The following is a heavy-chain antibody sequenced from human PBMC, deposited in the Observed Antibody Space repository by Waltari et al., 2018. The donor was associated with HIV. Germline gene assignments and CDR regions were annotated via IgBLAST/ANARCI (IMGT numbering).Heavy chain of an antibody. Sequence: QITLKESGPTLVKPTQTLTLTCTFSGFSVATSGVGVGWLRQPPGKALEWLALIYWNDDKRYSPSLGSRLTISKDTSKNQVVLTMTNMDPEDTATYYCAHRRAGYSSGWYTRGFDYWGQGTLVTVSS. J-gene: IGHJ4*02. CDR2: IYWNDDK. D-gene: IGHD6-13*01. CDR1: GFSVATSGVG. CDR3: AHRRAGYSSGWYTRGFDY. V-gene: IGHV2-5*01.